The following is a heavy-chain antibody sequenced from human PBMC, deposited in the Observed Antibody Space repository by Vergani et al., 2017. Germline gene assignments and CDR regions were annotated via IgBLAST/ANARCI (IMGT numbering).Heavy chain of an antibody. Sequence: QVQVVQSGAEVKKSGASVKVSCKTSGYTFSNYSMHWLRQAPGQGLEWMGIINPSGGHTNYAQKFQGRVTMTRDTSTSTVYMELSSLGSEDTAIYYCARGDYSILTAFRYWGQGTLVTVSA. J-gene: IGHJ4*02. D-gene: IGHD3-9*01. CDR1: GYTFSNYS. CDR2: INPSGGHT. V-gene: IGHV1-46*03. CDR3: ARGDYSILTAFRY.